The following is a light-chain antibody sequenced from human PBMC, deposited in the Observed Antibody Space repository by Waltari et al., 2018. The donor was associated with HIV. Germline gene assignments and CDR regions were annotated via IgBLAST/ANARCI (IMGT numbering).Light chain of an antibody. V-gene: IGKV1-39*01. Sequence: DIQMTQSPSPLSASVGDSVIITGRASQTVTNKVNWYQQKPGAAPKGLIYDAATLQSVVPSRFRGGGSGTDFTLTFTSLQPDDFATYFCQQPVSSPLPFGPGTKVDI. CDR3: QQPVSSPLP. J-gene: IGKJ3*01. CDR1: QTVTNK. CDR2: DAA.